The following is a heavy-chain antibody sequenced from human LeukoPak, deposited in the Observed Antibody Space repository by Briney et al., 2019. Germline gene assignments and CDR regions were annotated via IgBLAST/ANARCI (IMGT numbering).Heavy chain of an antibody. CDR2: IYSGGST. J-gene: IGHJ4*02. CDR1: GFTVSSNY. V-gene: IGHV3-66*04. Sequence: GGSLRLSCAASGFTVSSNYMSWVRQAPGKGLEWVSVIYSGGSTYYADSVKGRFTISRDNSKNTLYLQMSSLRAEDTAVYYCARRRATSWSFDSWGQGTLVTVSS. CDR3: ARRRATSWSFDS. D-gene: IGHD6-13*01.